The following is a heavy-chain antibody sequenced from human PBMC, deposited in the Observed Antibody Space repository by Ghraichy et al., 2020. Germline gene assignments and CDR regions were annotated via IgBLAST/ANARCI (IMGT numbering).Heavy chain of an antibody. CDR2: IYHSGST. CDR3: ARVDCGGDCGHYYYYYYGMDV. D-gene: IGHD2-21*02. CDR1: GGSISSSGHS. V-gene: IGHV4-30-2*01. Sequence: LRLSCAVSGGSISSSGHSWSWIRQPPGKGLEWIANIYHSGSTYYNPSLESRVSISVDRSKNQFSLKLSSVTAADTAMYYCARVDCGGDCGHYYYYYYGMDVWGQGTTVTVSS. J-gene: IGHJ6*02.